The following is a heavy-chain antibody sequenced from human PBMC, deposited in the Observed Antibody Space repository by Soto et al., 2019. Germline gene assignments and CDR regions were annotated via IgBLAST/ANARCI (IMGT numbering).Heavy chain of an antibody. Sequence: ASVKVSCKASGYTFTNYYIHWVRQAPGQGLEWMGVINPTGGRASYAPKFQGRVTLTRDTSTSTAYMELSSLRSDDTAVYFCSRLTTMVREINDDPFDFWGQGTLVTVTS. J-gene: IGHJ4*03. D-gene: IGHD3-10*01. CDR3: SRLTTMVREINDDPFDF. CDR1: GYTFTNYY. V-gene: IGHV1-46*03. CDR2: INPTGGRA.